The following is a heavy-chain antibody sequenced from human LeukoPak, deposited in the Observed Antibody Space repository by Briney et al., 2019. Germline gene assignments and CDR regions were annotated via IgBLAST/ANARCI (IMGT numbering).Heavy chain of an antibody. J-gene: IGHJ6*02. CDR2: IIPILGIA. CDR3: ARDLSYYDSSGFPYGMDV. V-gene: IGHV1-69*04. CDR1: GGTFSSYA. Sequence: ASVNVSCKASGGTFSSYAISWVRQAPGQGLEWMGRIIPILGIANYAQKFQGRVTITADKSTSTAYMELSSLRSEDTAVYYCARDLSYYDSSGFPYGMDVWGQGTTVTVSS. D-gene: IGHD3-22*01.